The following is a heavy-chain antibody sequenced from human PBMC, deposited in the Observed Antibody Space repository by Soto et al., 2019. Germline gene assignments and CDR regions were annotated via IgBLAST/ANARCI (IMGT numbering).Heavy chain of an antibody. D-gene: IGHD1-1*01. V-gene: IGHV1-18*01. Sequence: ASVNVSCKASGYIMTTYGVSWVRQAPGQGLEWVGWISAYNDHTNYAQKFQGRVTMTTDTSTSTAYMELRSLRSDDTAVYYCARGTYFDYWGQGTLVTVSS. CDR3: ARGTYFDY. CDR1: GYIMTTYG. J-gene: IGHJ4*02. CDR2: ISAYNDHT.